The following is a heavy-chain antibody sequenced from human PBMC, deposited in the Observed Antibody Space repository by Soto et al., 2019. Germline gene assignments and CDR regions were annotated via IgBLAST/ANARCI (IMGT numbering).Heavy chain of an antibody. D-gene: IGHD3-10*01. Sequence: XGSLSLSCAASGFTFSSNSMTGVRQAPGKGLEWVSGISDSGGSTFYVDSVKGRFTISRDNSKNTLYLQMNSLRAEDTAVYYCSKWTGFGDAWGQGTLVTVSS. CDR1: GFTFSSNS. CDR2: ISDSGGST. CDR3: SKWTGFGDA. J-gene: IGHJ5*02. V-gene: IGHV3-23*01.